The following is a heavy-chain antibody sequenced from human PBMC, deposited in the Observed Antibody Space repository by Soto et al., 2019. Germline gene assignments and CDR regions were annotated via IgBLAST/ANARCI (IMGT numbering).Heavy chain of an antibody. CDR1: GFKFSDYW. D-gene: IGHD3-16*02. V-gene: IGHV3-7*03. CDR3: ARDGLLFSGPYRPSRFDY. CDR2: IKHDTSEA. Sequence: DVQLVESGGGWVQPGRSLRLSCAASGFKFSDYWMSWVRQAPGKGLEWVGNIKHDTSEAHYADSVKGRFTITRDNIKNFLFLQMRDLRADDTASYYCARDGLLFSGPYRPSRFDYRGLGALVTVSS. J-gene: IGHJ4*02.